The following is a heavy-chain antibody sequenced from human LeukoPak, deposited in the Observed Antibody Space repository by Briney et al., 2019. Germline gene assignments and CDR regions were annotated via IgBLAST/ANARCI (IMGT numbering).Heavy chain of an antibody. CDR3: ARAYDSSGYYYLDAFDI. CDR2: INTNTGNP. V-gene: IGHV7-4-1*02. J-gene: IGHJ3*02. CDR1: GYTFTSYA. Sequence: GASVKVSCKASGYTFTSYAMNWVRQAPGQGLEWMGWINTNTGNPTYAQGFTGRFVFSLDTSVSTAYLQISSLKAEDTAVYYCARAYDSSGYYYLDAFDIWGQGTMVTVSS. D-gene: IGHD3-22*01.